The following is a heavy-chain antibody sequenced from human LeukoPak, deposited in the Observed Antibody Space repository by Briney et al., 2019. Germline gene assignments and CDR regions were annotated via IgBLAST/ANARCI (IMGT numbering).Heavy chain of an antibody. CDR1: GYSISCGYY. D-gene: IGHD3-10*01. CDR3: ARRWFGEIDY. V-gene: IGHV4-38-2*01. J-gene: IGHJ4*02. CDR2: IYHSGST. Sequence: SETLSLTCAVSGYSISCGYYWGWIRQPPGKGLEWIGSIYHSGSTYYNPSLKSRVTISVDTSKNQFSLKLSSVTAADTAVYYCARRWFGEIDYWGQGTLVTVSS.